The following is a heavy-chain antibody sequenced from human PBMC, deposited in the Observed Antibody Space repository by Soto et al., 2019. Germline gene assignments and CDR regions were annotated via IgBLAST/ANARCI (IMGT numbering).Heavy chain of an antibody. J-gene: IGHJ5*02. V-gene: IGHV4-34*01. CDR3: ARVDIVTTNWFDP. CDR2: INHRGYT. Sequence: QVQLQQWGAGLLKPSETLSLTCAVYGGSFSGYYWSWIRQTPGKGLEWIGEINHRGYTTYNPSLKSRVTISVDTSKNQFSLKLNSVTAADTAVYYCARVDIVTTNWFDPWGQGTPVTVSS. D-gene: IGHD5-12*01. CDR1: GGSFSGYY.